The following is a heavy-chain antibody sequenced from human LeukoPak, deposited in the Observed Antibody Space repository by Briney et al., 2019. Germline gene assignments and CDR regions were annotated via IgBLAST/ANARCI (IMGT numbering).Heavy chain of an antibody. V-gene: IGHV1-8*01. Sequence: GASVKVSCKASGYTFTSYDINWVRQATGQGLEWMGWMNPNSDNTGYAQKFQGRVTMTRNTSISTAYMELSSLRSEDTAVYYCARRFSGWYSFDYWGQGTLVTVSS. D-gene: IGHD6-19*01. CDR1: GYTFTSYD. J-gene: IGHJ4*02. CDR2: MNPNSDNT. CDR3: ARRFSGWYSFDY.